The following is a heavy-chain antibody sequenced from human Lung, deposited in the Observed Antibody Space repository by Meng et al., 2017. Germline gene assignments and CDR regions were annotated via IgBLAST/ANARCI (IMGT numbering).Heavy chain of an antibody. V-gene: IGHV3-15*01. CDR3: TWDDKAVSDY. CDR1: GFYFSNAW. D-gene: IGHD3-9*01. CDR2: IKSNTDGGTT. J-gene: IGHJ4*02. Sequence: EVDLVEAGGDLGKAGGSLRLSCAASGFYFSNAWMSWVRQAPGKGLEWVGRIKSNTDGGTTEYAAPVTGRFTISRDDSKSTLNLHLSGLRTDDTGVYYCTWDDKAVSDYWGQGTLVTVSS.